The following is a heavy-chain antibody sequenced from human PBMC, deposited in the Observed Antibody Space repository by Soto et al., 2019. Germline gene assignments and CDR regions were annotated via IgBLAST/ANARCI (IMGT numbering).Heavy chain of an antibody. CDR3: ARDPGVNWA. CDR1: GFTVSNNY. CDR2: MYSGGET. Sequence: EVQLVESGGGLVQPGGSLRLSCVASGFTVSNNYMTWVRQAPGKGLEWVSNMYSGGETFYTDSVKSRFTISRDSSTNTLYLQMDNVRAEDTAVYYCARDPGVNWAWGKGTTVTVSS. J-gene: IGHJ6*04. V-gene: IGHV3-66*01. D-gene: IGHD2-8*01.